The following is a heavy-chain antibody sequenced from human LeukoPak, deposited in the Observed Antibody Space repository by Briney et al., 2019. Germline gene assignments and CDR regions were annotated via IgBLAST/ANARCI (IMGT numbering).Heavy chain of an antibody. CDR3: ARASIDIVLMVYAANWAHFDY. CDR2: INHSGST. V-gene: IGHV4-34*01. Sequence: KPSETLSLTCAVYGGSFSGYYWSWIRQPPGKGLEWIGEINHSGSTNYNPSLKSRVTISVDTSKNQFSLKLSSVTAADTAVYYCARASIDIVLMVYAANWAHFDYWGQGTLVTVSS. D-gene: IGHD2-8*01. J-gene: IGHJ4*02. CDR1: GGSFSGYY.